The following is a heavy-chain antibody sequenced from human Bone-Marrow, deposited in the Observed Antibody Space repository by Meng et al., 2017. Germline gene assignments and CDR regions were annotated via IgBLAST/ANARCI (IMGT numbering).Heavy chain of an antibody. D-gene: IGHD4-23*01. CDR1: RFTFSTYA. Sequence: GESLKISCAVSRFTFSTYAMIWVRQAPGKGLEWVSAISGSGGSTYYADSVKGRFTISRDNAKNSLYLQMNSLRAEDTAVYYCARDPDYGGNHFDYWGQGTLVTVSS. J-gene: IGHJ4*02. V-gene: IGHV3-23*01. CDR2: ISGSGGST. CDR3: ARDPDYGGNHFDY.